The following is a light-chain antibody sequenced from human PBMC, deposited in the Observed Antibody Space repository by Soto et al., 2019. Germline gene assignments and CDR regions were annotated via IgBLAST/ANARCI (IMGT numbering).Light chain of an antibody. J-gene: IGKJ5*01. CDR3: QQRSNWPRGIT. CDR2: DAS. V-gene: IGKV3-11*01. Sequence: EIVLTQSPATLSLSPGERATLSCRASLSVSRNLAWYQQKPGQAPRLLIFDASNRATGIPARFSGSGSGTDFTLTISSLEPEDFAVYYCQQRSNWPRGITFGQGTRLEI. CDR1: LSVSRN.